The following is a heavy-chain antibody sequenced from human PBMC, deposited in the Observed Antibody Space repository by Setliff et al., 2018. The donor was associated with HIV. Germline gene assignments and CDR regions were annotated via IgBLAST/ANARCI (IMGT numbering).Heavy chain of an antibody. V-gene: IGHV4-34*01. D-gene: IGHD3-22*01. CDR3: ARARSHYDSSGYYGYNFYYMDV. J-gene: IGHJ6*03. Sequence: SETLSLTCALYGGSFSGYYWSWIRQSPGKGLEWIGEVNPSGITNYNPPLKSRVTISLDTSKSQFSLNLSSVTAADTAVYYCARARSHYDSSGYYGYNFYYMDVWGQGTTVTVSS. CDR2: VNPSGIT. CDR1: GGSFSGYY.